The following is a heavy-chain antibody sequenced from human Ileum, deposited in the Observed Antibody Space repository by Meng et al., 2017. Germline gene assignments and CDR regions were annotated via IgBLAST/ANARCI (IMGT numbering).Heavy chain of an antibody. CDR3: AKDTLGWSDVSRYFDY. V-gene: IGHV3-23*01. Sequence: GGSLRLSCAGPGFTFNNYAMNWVRQAPGKGLEWVSAISSSGGRTHDADSVKGRFTISRDNSKNTLYLQMNSLRAEDTAVYYCAKDTLGWSDVSRYFDYWGQGTLVTVSS. CDR1: GFTFNNYA. J-gene: IGHJ4*02. D-gene: IGHD1-1*01. CDR2: ISSSGGRT.